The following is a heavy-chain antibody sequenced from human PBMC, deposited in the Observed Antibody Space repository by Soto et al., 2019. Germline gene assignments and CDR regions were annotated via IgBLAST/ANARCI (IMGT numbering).Heavy chain of an antibody. Sequence: EVQLVESGGGQVKPGGSLRLSCAASGFTFSSYTMNWVRQAPDKGLEWVSSIAGGSNYIYYADSATGRFTISRDNAKNSLYLKMNILRAEYTAVYYCARDRDYCGSGFDYWGQGTLVTVSS. D-gene: IGHD3-10*01. J-gene: IGHJ4*02. V-gene: IGHV3-21*01. CDR2: IAGGSNYI. CDR1: GFTFSSYT. CDR3: ARDRDYCGSGFDY.